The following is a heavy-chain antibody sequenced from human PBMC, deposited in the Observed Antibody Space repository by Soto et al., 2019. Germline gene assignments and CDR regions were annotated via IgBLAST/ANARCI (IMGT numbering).Heavy chain of an antibody. CDR1: GGFVSSGSYY. Sequence: QVQLQQWGAGLLKPSETLSLTCAVYGGFVSSGSYYWSWIRQPPGKGLEWIGEMSHSGGTHFNPSLKSRVTIAVETSKTQFSLKRRSVTAADTALYYCARVERGTATTVVDAFDIWGPGTMVTVSS. CDR3: ARVERGTATTVVDAFDI. J-gene: IGHJ3*02. D-gene: IGHD1-1*01. CDR2: MSHSGGT. V-gene: IGHV4-34*01.